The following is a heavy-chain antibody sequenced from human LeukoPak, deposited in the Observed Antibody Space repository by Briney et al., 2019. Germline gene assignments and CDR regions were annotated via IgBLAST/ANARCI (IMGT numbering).Heavy chain of an antibody. CDR2: ISSSSSYI. J-gene: IGHJ4*02. V-gene: IGHV3-21*01. CDR1: GFTFSSYS. Sequence: GGSLRLSCAASGFTFSSYSMTWVRQAPGKGLEWVSSISSSSSYIYYADSVKGRFTISRDNAKNSLYLQMNSLRAEDTAVYYCAREDTAMVGDNFDYWGQGTLVTVSS. CDR3: AREDTAMVGDNFDY. D-gene: IGHD5-18*01.